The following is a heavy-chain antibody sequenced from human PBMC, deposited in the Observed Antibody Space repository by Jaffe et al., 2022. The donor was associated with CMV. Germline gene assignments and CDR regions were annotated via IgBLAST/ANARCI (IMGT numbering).Heavy chain of an antibody. J-gene: IGHJ6*03. CDR3: ARGGTTWALEYYYYMDV. CDR2: IYYSGST. CDR1: GGSISSYY. D-gene: IGHD3-16*01. V-gene: IGHV4-59*01. Sequence: QVQLQESGPGLVKPSETLSLTCTVSGGSISSYYWSWIRQPPGKGLEWIGYIYYSGSTNYNPSLKSRVTISVDTSKNQFSLKLSSVTAADTAVYYCARGGTTWALEYYYYMDVWGKGTTVTVSS.